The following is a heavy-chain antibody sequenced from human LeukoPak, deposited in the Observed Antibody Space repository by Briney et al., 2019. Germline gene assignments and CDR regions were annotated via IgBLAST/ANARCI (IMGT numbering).Heavy chain of an antibody. CDR1: GGSIISSSYY. CDR2: IYYSGST. J-gene: IGHJ6*03. CDR3: ARHKDYYYSYMDV. V-gene: IGHV4-39*01. Sequence: PSETLSLTCTVSGGSIISSSYYWDWIRQPPGKGLEWIGTIYYSGSTYYNPSLTSRVTISVDTSKNQFSLKLSSVTAADTAVYYCARHKDYYYSYMDVWGKGTTVTISS.